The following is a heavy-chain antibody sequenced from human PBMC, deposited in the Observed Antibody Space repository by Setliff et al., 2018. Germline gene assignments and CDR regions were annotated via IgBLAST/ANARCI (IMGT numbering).Heavy chain of an antibody. Sequence: SETLSLTCTVSGYSITSGYYWGWIRQSPGKGLEWLGSLFHTGTPYYNPSLQSRLTMSVDTSNNQFSLKLNSVTADDAAVYYCARHLWGRWMATSSDYFDYWGQGRLVTV. J-gene: IGHJ4*02. D-gene: IGHD5-12*01. CDR2: LFHTGTP. V-gene: IGHV4-38-2*02. CDR1: GYSITSGYY. CDR3: ARHLWGRWMATSSDYFDY.